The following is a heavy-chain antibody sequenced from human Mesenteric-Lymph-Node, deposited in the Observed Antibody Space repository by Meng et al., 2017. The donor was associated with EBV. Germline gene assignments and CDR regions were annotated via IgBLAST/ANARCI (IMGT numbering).Heavy chain of an antibody. CDR1: GGSISSSSYY. D-gene: IGHD6-13*01. J-gene: IGHJ4*02. Sequence: QVQLQESGPELVKPSETLSLTCTVSGGSISSSSYYWGWIRQPPGKGLEWIGSIYYSGSTYYNPSLKSRVTISVDTSKNQFSLKLSSVTAADTAVYYCARPDSSSWIHFDYWGQGTLVTVSS. V-gene: IGHV4-39*01. CDR3: ARPDSSSWIHFDY. CDR2: IYYSGST.